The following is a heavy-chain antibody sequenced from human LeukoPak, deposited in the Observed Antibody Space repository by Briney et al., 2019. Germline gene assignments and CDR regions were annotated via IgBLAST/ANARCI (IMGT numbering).Heavy chain of an antibody. CDR3: ARRYYYGSGSYWYYYYYMDV. CDR2: INHSGST. D-gene: IGHD3-10*01. J-gene: IGHJ6*03. V-gene: IGHV4-34*01. CDR1: GGSFSGYY. Sequence: SETLSLTCAVYGGSFSGYYWSWIRQPPGKGLEWIGEINHSGSTNYNPSLKSRITISVDTTNNHFFLKLSSVTAEDTAVYYCARRYYYGSGSYWYYYYYMDVWGKGATVTISS.